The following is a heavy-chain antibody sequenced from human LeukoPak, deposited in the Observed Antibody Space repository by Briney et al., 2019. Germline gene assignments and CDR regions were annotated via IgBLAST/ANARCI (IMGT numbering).Heavy chain of an antibody. V-gene: IGHV4-31*03. CDR3: ARYNSPAPYYYYGMDV. CDR2: IYYSGST. D-gene: IGHD5-24*01. Sequence: SETLSLTCTVSGSSISSGGYYWSWIRQHPGKGLEWIGYIYYSGSTYYNPSLKSRVTISVDTSKNQFSLKLSSATAADTAVYYCARYNSPAPYYYYGMDVWGQGTTVTVSS. CDR1: GSSISSGGYY. J-gene: IGHJ6*02.